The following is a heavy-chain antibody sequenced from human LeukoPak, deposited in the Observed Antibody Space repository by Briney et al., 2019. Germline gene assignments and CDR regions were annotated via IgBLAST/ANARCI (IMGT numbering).Heavy chain of an antibody. CDR3: ARSPRGGQQLVRSGYFDY. V-gene: IGHV4-31*03. CDR2: IYYSGST. Sequence: SETLSLTCTVSGCSISSGGYYWSWIRQHPGKGLEWIGYIYYSGSTYYNPSLKSRVTISVDTSKNQFSLKLSSVTAADTAVYYCARSPRGGQQLVRSGYFDYWGQGTLVTVSS. CDR1: GCSISSGGYY. D-gene: IGHD6-13*01. J-gene: IGHJ4*02.